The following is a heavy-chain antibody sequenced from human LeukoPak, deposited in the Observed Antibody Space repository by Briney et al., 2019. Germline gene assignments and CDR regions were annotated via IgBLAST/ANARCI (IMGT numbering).Heavy chain of an antibody. CDR2: IYHSGST. J-gene: IGHJ5*02. Sequence: PSETLSLTCTVSGGSISSGYYWGWIRQPPGKGLEWIGSIYHSGSTYYNPSLKSRVTISVDTSKNQFSLKLSSVTAADTAVYYCAKTLYYYDSSGYYLKRNWFDPWGQGTLVTVSS. V-gene: IGHV4-38-2*02. CDR1: GGSISSGYY. CDR3: AKTLYYYDSSGYYLKRNWFDP. D-gene: IGHD3-22*01.